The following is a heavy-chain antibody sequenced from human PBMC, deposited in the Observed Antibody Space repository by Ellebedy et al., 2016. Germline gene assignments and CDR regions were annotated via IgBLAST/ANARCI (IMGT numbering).Heavy chain of an antibody. J-gene: IGHJ3*02. Sequence: GGSLRLXXAAFGFSVSNNYLNWVRQAPGKGLEWVSVIYSADTTYYSDSVRGRFTISRDSFENTLYLHMRSLRAEDTAVYYCARHRNSYDYGDDAFDIWGQGTMVTVSS. CDR3: ARHRNSYDYGDDAFDI. D-gene: IGHD3-16*01. CDR1: GFSVSNNY. CDR2: IYSADTT. V-gene: IGHV3-53*01.